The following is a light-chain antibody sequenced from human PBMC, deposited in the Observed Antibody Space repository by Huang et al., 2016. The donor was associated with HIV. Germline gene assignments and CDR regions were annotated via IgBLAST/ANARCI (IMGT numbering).Light chain of an antibody. J-gene: IGKJ1*01. CDR3: HHYGATQWA. CDR2: DAS. V-gene: IGKV3-20*01. CDR1: QSLNRGF. Sequence: EIVLTPSPGTLSLSPGERAFLSCRASQSLNRGFLAWYRQRSGQAPQLLSYDASTRASDIPDRFVGRGSGTDFTLTINGLDAEDSGVFFCHHYGATQWAFGQGTRVEVK.